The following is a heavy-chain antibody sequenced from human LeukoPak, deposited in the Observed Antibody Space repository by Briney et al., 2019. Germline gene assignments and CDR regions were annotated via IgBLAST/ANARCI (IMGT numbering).Heavy chain of an antibody. CDR1: GGTFSSYA. Sequence: GASVKVSCKASGGTFSSYAISWVRQAPGQGLEWMGWISACNGNTNYAQKLQGRVTMTTDTSTSTAYMELRSLRSDDTAVYYCARDPLGELGGRFDPWGQGTLVTVSS. V-gene: IGHV1-18*01. CDR3: ARDPLGELGGRFDP. D-gene: IGHD3-16*01. CDR2: ISACNGNT. J-gene: IGHJ5*02.